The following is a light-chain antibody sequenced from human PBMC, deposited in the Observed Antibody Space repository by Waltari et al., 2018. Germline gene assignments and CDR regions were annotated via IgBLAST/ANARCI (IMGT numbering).Light chain of an antibody. Sequence: SFALKQPPSVSVSPGQTARITCSADAFSRQFAYWYRQSPGQAPLLLIYKDKERPLGIPDRISGSSSGTTATLTISGVQAEDEADYFCQSSDSGGFVTFGDGTKLTV. CDR1: AFSRQF. V-gene: IGLV3-25*03. CDR3: QSSDSGGFVT. CDR2: KDK. J-gene: IGLJ2*01.